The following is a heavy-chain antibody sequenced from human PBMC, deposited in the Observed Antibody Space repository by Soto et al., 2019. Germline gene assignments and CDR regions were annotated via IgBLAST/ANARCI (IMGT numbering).Heavy chain of an antibody. CDR3: AKIGDYLDAFDI. D-gene: IGHD4-17*01. Sequence: SLRLSCAASGFTFSSYGMHWVRQAPGKGLEWVAVISYDGSNKYYADSVKGRFTISRGNSKNTLYLQMNSLRAEDTAVYYCAKIGDYLDAFDIWGQGXMVTV. V-gene: IGHV3-30*18. CDR2: ISYDGSNK. CDR1: GFTFSSYG. J-gene: IGHJ3*02.